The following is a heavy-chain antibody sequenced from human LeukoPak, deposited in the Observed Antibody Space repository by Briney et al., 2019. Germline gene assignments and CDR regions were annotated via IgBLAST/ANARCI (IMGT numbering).Heavy chain of an antibody. D-gene: IGHD5-24*01. J-gene: IGHJ3*02. CDR3: AKAGWLQWRGAFDI. CDR2: ISSTSSYI. CDR1: GFAFSIFT. Sequence: GGSLRLSCAASGFAFSIFTMNWVRQAPGKGLELVSSISSTSSYIYYTDSVKGRFTISRDNAKNSLYLQMHSLRAEDTAVYYCAKAGWLQWRGAFDIWGQGTMVTVSS. V-gene: IGHV3-21*01.